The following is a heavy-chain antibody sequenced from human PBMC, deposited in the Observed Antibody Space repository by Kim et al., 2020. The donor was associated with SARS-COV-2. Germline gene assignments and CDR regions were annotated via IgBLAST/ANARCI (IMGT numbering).Heavy chain of an antibody. J-gene: IGHJ4*02. V-gene: IGHV3-7*01. CDR3: ARGSVNLLL. CDR2: SEK. D-gene: IGHD1-26*01. Sequence: SEKYYAESWKGRFTISRDNAEKSVSLQMNSLRAEDTAIYYCARGSVNLLLWGQGNLVTVSS.